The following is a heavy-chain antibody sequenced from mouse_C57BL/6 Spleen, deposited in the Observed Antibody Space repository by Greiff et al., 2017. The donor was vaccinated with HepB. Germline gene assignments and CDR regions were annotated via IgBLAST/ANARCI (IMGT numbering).Heavy chain of an antibody. CDR2: IRNKANNHAT. V-gene: IGHV6-6*01. CDR1: GFTFSDAW. CDR3: TSRQLRLRGFAY. J-gene: IGHJ3*01. Sequence: EVHLVESGGGLVQPGGSMKLSCAASGFTFSDAWMDWVRQSPEKGLEWVAEIRNKANNHATYYAESVKGRFTISRDDSKSSVYLQMNSLRAEDTGIYYCTSRQLRLRGFAYWGQGTLVTVSA. D-gene: IGHD3-2*02.